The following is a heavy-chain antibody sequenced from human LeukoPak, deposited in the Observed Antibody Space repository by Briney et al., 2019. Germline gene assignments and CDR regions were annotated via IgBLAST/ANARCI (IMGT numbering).Heavy chain of an antibody. D-gene: IGHD5-18*01. CDR1: GGTFSSYA. V-gene: IGHV1-69*05. Sequence: SVKVSCKASGGTFSSYAISWVRQAPGQGLEWMGRIIPTFGTANYAQKFQGRVTITTDESTSTAYMELSSLRSEDTAVYYCASGILGYSYGSHFDYWGQGTLVTVSS. CDR3: ASGILGYSYGSHFDY. J-gene: IGHJ4*02. CDR2: IIPTFGTA.